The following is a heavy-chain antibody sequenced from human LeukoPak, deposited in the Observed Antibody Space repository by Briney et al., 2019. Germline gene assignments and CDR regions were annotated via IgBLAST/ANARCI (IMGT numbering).Heavy chain of an antibody. V-gene: IGHV3-30*03. D-gene: IGHD2/OR15-2a*01. CDR3: ARDRLLSSYYGMDV. CDR2: ILYDGSNK. Sequence: GRSLRLSCAASGFTFSSYGMHWVRQAPGKGLEWVAVILYDGSNKYYADSVKGRFTISRDNAKNSLYLQMNSLRAEDTAVYYCARDRLLSSYYGMDVWGKGTTVTVSS. CDR1: GFTFSSYG. J-gene: IGHJ6*04.